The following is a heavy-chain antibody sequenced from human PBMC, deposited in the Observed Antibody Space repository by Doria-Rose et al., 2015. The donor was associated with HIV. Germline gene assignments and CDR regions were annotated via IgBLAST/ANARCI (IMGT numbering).Heavy chain of an antibody. V-gene: IGHV1-69*11. J-gene: IGHJ4*02. CDR2: IIPILGAT. Sequence: QGLEWLGRIIPILGATNYAQNFQDRVTISADESAATAYMELSSLRSEDAALYYCARDPNSYASSGYYYDYWGQGTLATVSS. D-gene: IGHD3-22*01. CDR3: ARDPNSYASSGYYYDY.